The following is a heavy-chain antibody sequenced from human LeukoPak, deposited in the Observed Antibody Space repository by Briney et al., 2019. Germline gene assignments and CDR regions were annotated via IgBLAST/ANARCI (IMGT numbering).Heavy chain of an antibody. CDR1: GGSISSSSYY. J-gene: IGHJ3*02. D-gene: IGHD3-3*01. CDR3: ARSVESITIFGVVIRGRAFDI. V-gene: IGHV4-39*07. CDR2: INYSGST. Sequence: SETLSLTCTVSGGSISSSSYYWGWIRQPPGKGLEWIGSINYSGSTNYNPSLKSRVTISVDTSKNQFSLKLSSVTAADTAVYYCARSVESITIFGVVIRGRAFDIWGQGTMVTVSS.